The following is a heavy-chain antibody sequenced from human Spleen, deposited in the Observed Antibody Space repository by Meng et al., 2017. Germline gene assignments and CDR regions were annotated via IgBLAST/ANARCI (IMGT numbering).Heavy chain of an antibody. Sequence: GESLKISCAASGFRFSSYAMTWVRQAPGKGLEGVAAISGSGALTYYADSVKGRFTISRDNSQNTLFLQMNSLTADDTAVSYFANPFSDYPDSGPYYLGNYWGQGTLVTVSS. CDR1: GFRFSSYA. CDR3: ANPFSDYPDSGPYYLGNY. D-gene: IGHD3-22*01. V-gene: IGHV3-23*01. CDR2: ISGSGALT. J-gene: IGHJ4*02.